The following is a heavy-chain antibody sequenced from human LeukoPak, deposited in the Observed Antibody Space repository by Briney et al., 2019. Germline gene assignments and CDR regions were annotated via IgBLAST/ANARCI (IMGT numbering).Heavy chain of an antibody. CDR3: QGSYYDFWSGYYTGDY. J-gene: IGHJ4*02. CDR1: GFTVSSSY. D-gene: IGHD3-3*01. Sequence: GGSLRLSCAASGFTVSSSYMSWVRQAPGKGLEWVSVIYSGGSTYYADSVKGRFTISRDNSKNTLYLQMNSLRAEDTAVYYCQGSYYDFWSGYYTGDYRGQGTLVTVSS. V-gene: IGHV3-66*01. CDR2: IYSGGST.